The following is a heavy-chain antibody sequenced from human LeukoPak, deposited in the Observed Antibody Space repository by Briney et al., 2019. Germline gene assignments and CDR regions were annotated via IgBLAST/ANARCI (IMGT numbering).Heavy chain of an antibody. CDR3: AKGNWNDVGFDF. V-gene: IGHV3-23*01. Sequence: PGGSLRLSCAVSGFTFSSYAMSWGRQAPGQGVGEFSAIGGSGVSTYYAESVKGRFTISRDNSKTALSLQMNSLRAEDTAVYYCAKGNWNDVGFDFWGQGTLVTVSS. J-gene: IGHJ4*02. CDR1: GFTFSSYA. D-gene: IGHD1-1*01. CDR2: IGGSGVST.